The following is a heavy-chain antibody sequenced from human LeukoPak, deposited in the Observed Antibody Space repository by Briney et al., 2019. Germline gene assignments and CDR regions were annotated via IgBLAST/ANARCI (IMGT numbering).Heavy chain of an antibody. J-gene: IGHJ6*03. CDR1: GFTFEEYA. D-gene: IGHD3-22*01. V-gene: IGHV3-9*03. Sequence: GGSLRLSCAASGFTFEEYAMHWVRQAPGKGLEWVSGISWNSGTIGYADSVKGRFTISRDNAKNSLYLQMNSLRAEDMALYYCAKDSSGYYPVGYMDVWGKGTTVTVSS. CDR2: ISWNSGTI. CDR3: AKDSSGYYPVGYMDV.